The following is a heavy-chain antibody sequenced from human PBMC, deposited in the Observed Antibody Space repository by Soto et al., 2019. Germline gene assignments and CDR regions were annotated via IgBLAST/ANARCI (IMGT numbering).Heavy chain of an antibody. CDR2: IKSKTDGGTT. CDR1: GFTFSNAW. V-gene: IGHV3-15*01. CDR3: TTSVIWGIAVAGSVY. D-gene: IGHD6-19*01. Sequence: KAGGSLRLSCAASGFTFSNAWMSWVRQAPGKGLEWVGRIKSKTDGGTTDYAAPVKGRFTISRDDSKNTLYLQMNSLKTEDTAVYYCTTSVIWGIAVAGSVYWGQGTLVTVSS. J-gene: IGHJ4*02.